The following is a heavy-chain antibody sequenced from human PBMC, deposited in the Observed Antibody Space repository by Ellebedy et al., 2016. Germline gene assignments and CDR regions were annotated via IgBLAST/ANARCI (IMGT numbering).Heavy chain of an antibody. Sequence: SETLSLTCAVSGYSISSSNWWGWIRQPPGKGLEWIGFIYYSGTTYYNPSLKSRVTMSVDTPKNQFSLKLSSVTAADTAVYYCARDPAYCGGDCFPHWYFDLWGRGTLVTVSS. J-gene: IGHJ2*01. CDR1: GYSISSSNW. D-gene: IGHD2-21*02. CDR2: IYYSGTT. CDR3: ARDPAYCGGDCFPHWYFDL. V-gene: IGHV4-28*03.